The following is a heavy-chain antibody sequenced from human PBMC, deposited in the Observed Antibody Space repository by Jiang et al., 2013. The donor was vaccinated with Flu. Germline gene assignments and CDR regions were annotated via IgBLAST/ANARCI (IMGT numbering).Heavy chain of an antibody. CDR1: GYTFTSYY. D-gene: IGHD6-13*01. J-gene: IGHJ4*02. CDR3: ARVESWPLAAGLYHY. V-gene: IGHV1-46*01. CDR2: INPSGGST. Sequence: SGAEVKKPGASVKVSCKASGYTFTSYYMHWVRQAPGQGLEWMGIINPSGGSTSYAQKFQGRVTMTRDTSTSTVYMELSSLRSDDTAVYYCARVESWPLAAGLYHYWGQGTLVTVSS.